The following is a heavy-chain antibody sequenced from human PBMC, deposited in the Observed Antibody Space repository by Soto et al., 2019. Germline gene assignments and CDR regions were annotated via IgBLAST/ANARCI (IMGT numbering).Heavy chain of an antibody. CDR1: GYTFTSYA. CDR2: INAGNGNT. J-gene: IGHJ5*02. CDR3: AREEIGYCSSTSCFYFDP. Sequence: ASVKVSCKASGYTFTSYAMHWVRQAPGQRLEWMGWINAGNGNTKYSQKFQGRVTITRDTSASTAYMELSSLRSEDTAVYYCAREEIGYCSSTSCFYFDPWGQGTLVTVSS. V-gene: IGHV1-3*01. D-gene: IGHD2-2*03.